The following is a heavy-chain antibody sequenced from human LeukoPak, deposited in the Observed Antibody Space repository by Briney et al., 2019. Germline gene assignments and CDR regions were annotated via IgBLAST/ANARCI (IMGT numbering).Heavy chain of an antibody. CDR3: ARGYDILTGLPSPLDY. CDR2: ISAYNGNT. CDR1: GYTFTSYG. V-gene: IGHV1-18*01. D-gene: IGHD3-9*01. J-gene: IGHJ4*02. Sequence: ASVEVSCKASGYTFTSYGISWVRQAPGQGLEWMGWISAYNGNTNYAQKLQGRVTMTTDTSTSTAYMELRSLRSDDTAVYYCARGYDILTGLPSPLDYWGQGTLVTVSS.